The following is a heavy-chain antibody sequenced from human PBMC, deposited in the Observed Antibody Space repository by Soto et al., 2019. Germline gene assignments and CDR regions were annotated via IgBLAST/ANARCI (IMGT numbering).Heavy chain of an antibody. V-gene: IGHV4-34*01. D-gene: IGHD3-10*01. Sequence: SETLSLTCGVYGGSFRNYYWIWVRQPPGKGLEWIGEVNHSGEATYNPSLQSRITISLDTSNNQFSLKMTSVTAADTAMYFCTREERFPRYWFDPWGQGTQVTVYS. J-gene: IGHJ5*02. CDR1: GGSFRNYY. CDR3: TREERFPRYWFDP. CDR2: VNHSGEA.